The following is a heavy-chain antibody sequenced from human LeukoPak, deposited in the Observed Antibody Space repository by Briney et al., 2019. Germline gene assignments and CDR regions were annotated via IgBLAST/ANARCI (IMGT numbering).Heavy chain of an antibody. V-gene: IGHV1-69*01. D-gene: IGHD3-10*01. Sequence: GASVKASCKASGGTFSSYAISWVRQAPGQGLEWMGGIIPIFGTANYAQKFQGRVTITADESTSTAYMELSSLRSEDTAVYYCARELEYYYGSGSYFRYYYYYMDVWGKGTTVTVSS. CDR1: GGTFSSYA. CDR3: ARELEYYYGSGSYFRYYYYYMDV. CDR2: IIPIFGTA. J-gene: IGHJ6*03.